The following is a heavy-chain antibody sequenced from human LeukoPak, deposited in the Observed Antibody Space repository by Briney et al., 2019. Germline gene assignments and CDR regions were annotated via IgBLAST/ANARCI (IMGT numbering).Heavy chain of an antibody. J-gene: IGHJ4*02. D-gene: IGHD6-13*01. V-gene: IGHV3-53*01. CDR2: IYSGGST. CDR3: ARVAEAAAFDY. CDR1: GFTVSSNY. Sequence: GGSLRLSCAASGFTVSSNYMSWVRQAPGKGLEWVSVIYSGGSTYYADSVKGRFTISRDNSKNTLYLQMNSLRAEDTAVYYCARVAEAAAFDYWGQGTLVTVSS.